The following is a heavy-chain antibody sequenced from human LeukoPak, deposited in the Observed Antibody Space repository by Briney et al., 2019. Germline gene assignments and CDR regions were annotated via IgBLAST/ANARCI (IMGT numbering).Heavy chain of an antibody. Sequence: GSVKVSCKASGYTFTSYGISWVRPAPGQGGEWMGWISAYNDNTNYAQKLQGRVTMTKEPSNSTGYVEMTSLRSDNTAVYYWARVMYSSRAVDYWGQGTLVTVSS. CDR3: ARVMYSSRAVDY. V-gene: IGHV1-18*01. D-gene: IGHD6-13*01. J-gene: IGHJ4*02. CDR2: ISAYNDNT. CDR1: GYTFTSYG.